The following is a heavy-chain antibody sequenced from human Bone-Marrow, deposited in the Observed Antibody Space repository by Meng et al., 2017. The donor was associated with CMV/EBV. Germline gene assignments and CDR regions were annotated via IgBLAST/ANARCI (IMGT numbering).Heavy chain of an antibody. CDR2: IKEDGSEK. V-gene: IGHV3-7*01. CDR3: ARDGGGVPAAGDI. D-gene: IGHD2-2*01. J-gene: IGHJ3*02. Sequence: GESLKISCAASGFTFSRYWMSWVRQAPGKGLEWVANIKEDGSEKYYVDSVKGRFTISRDNAKNSLYLQMNSLRAEDTAVYYCARDGGGVPAAGDIWGQGTVVTVSS. CDR1: GFTFSRYW.